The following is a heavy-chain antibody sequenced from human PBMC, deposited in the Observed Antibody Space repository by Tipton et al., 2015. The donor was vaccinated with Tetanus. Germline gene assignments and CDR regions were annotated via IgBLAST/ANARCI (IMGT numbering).Heavy chain of an antibody. CDR1: GFTFSSYG. D-gene: IGHD1-26*01. CDR3: AKDKRIVGATWSYFDY. J-gene: IGHJ4*02. V-gene: IGHV3-20*04. Sequence: SLRLSCAASGFTFSSYGMHWVRQAPGKGLEWVSGINWNGGTTGYGDSVKGRFTISRDNAKNSLYQQMDSLRAGDTALYYCAKDKRIVGATWSYFDYWGQGTLVTVSS. CDR2: INWNGGTT.